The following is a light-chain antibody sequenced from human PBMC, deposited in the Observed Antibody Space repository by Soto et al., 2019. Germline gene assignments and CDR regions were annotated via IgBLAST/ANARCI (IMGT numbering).Light chain of an antibody. CDR2: DAS. V-gene: IGKV3-11*01. J-gene: IGKJ4*01. Sequence: EIVLTQSPATLSVSPGERATLSCRASQSVSSYLAWYQHKPGQAPRLLIYDASNRATGIPARFSGSGSGTDFTLTISRLEPEDFAVYYCLHRYNWPLTFGGGTKVEIK. CDR3: LHRYNWPLT. CDR1: QSVSSY.